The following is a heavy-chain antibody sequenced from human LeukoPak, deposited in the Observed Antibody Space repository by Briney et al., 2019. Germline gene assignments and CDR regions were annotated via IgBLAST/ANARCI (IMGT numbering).Heavy chain of an antibody. CDR1: GFTFSSYA. V-gene: IGHV3-23*01. J-gene: IGHJ4*02. Sequence: GGSLRLSCAASGFTFSSYAMSWVRQAPGKGLEWVSAISGSGGSTYYADSVKGRFTISRDNSKNTLYLQMNSLRAEDTAVYYCLKSDDTSGNYYVRDYWGKGPLATVSS. CDR2: ISGSGGST. D-gene: IGHD3-22*01. CDR3: LKSDDTSGNYYVRDY.